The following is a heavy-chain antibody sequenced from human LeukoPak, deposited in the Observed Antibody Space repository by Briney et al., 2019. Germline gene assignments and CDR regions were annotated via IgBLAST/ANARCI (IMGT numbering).Heavy chain of an antibody. J-gene: IGHJ6*04. CDR3: AKDHSGYCSSASSLCYTDV. D-gene: IGHD2-2*01. Sequence: GGSLRLSCAASGFSFTYTMNWVRQAPGKGLEWVAFTRYDGDIKFYADSVKGRFTISRDNSKNTLYLQMNSLRAEDTAVYYCAKDHSGYCSSASSLCYTDVWGKGTTVTVSS. CDR1: GFSFTYT. V-gene: IGHV3-30*02. CDR2: TRYDGDIK.